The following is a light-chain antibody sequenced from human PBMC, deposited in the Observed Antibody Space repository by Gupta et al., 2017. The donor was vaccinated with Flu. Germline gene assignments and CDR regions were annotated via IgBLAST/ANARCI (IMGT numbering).Light chain of an antibody. Sequence: DIQMTQSPSSLSASVGDRVTITCRASQGISNYLAWYQQKPGKVPKLLIYAASTFQSGVPSQFSGSGSGTEFTLTIGSLQPEDVATYYCQKYNSAPLTFGGGTKVEIK. CDR2: AAS. J-gene: IGKJ4*01. V-gene: IGKV1-27*01. CDR3: QKYNSAPLT. CDR1: QGISNY.